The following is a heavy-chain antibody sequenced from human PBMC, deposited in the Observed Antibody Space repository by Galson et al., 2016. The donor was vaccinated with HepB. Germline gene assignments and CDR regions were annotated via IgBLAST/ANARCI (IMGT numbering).Heavy chain of an antibody. CDR1: GFTFSSYG. D-gene: IGHD3-9*01. V-gene: IGHV3-30*18. J-gene: IGHJ6*02. CDR3: AKDHAFLGLYFYGMDV. CDR2: ISYDGSNK. Sequence: SLRLSCAASGFTFSSYGMHWVRQAPGKGLEWVAVISYDGSNKYYADSVKGRFTISSDDSKNTLYLQMNSLRAEDTAVYYCAKDHAFLGLYFYGMDVWGQGTTVTVSS.